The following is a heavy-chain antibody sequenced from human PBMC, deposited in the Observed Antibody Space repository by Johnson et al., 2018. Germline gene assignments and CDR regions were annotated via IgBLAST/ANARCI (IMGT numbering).Heavy chain of an antibody. Sequence: EVQLVESGGGLVQPGGSLRLACAASGLTFSSYDMHWVRQTTGKGLEWVSALGSAGDTYYPGSVKGRFTISRENAKNSLYLQMNSLRAEDTAVYYCASYRYYYYYMDVWGKGTTVTVSS. J-gene: IGHJ6*03. D-gene: IGHD3-16*02. V-gene: IGHV3-13*01. CDR3: ASYRYYYYYMDV. CDR1: GLTFSSYD. CDR2: LGSAGDT.